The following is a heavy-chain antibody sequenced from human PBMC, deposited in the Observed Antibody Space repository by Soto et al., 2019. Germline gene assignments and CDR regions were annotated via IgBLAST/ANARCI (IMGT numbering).Heavy chain of an antibody. V-gene: IGHV2-5*02. CDR3: AHAMLYCTGGSCSTNFDS. J-gene: IGHJ4*02. CDR2: IYWDDDK. D-gene: IGHD2-15*01. Sequence: QITLKESGPTLVKPTQTLTLTCTFSGFSLGTHGVAVGWVRQPAGKALEWLALIYWDDDKYYSASLNSRLTITKDTSKNQVVLTMTNMDPVDTGTYSCAHAMLYCTGGSCSTNFDSWGQGTLVTVSS. CDR1: GFSLGTHGVA.